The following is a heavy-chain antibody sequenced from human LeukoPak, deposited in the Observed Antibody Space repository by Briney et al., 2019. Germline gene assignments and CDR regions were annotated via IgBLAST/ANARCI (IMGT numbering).Heavy chain of an antibody. CDR2: ISGSGGST. V-gene: IGHV3-23*01. Sequence: GGSLRLSCAASGFTFINYAVTWVRQAPGKGLEWVSVISGSGGSTYYADSVKGRFTISRDNSKNTLYLQMNSLRAEDTAVYYCASPDSGYDSSVADYWGQGTLVTVSS. D-gene: IGHD5-12*01. CDR3: ASPDSGYDSSVADY. CDR1: GFTFINYA. J-gene: IGHJ4*02.